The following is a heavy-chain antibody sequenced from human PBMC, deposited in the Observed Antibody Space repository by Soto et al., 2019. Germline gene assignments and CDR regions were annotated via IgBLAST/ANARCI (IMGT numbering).Heavy chain of an antibody. J-gene: IGHJ6*02. Sequence: SVKVSCKASGGTFSSYAISWVRQAPGQGLEWMGGIIPIFGTAKYAQKFQGRVTITADESTSTAYMELSSLRSEDTAVYYCARGGVVTARNYYGMDVWGQGTTVTVSS. CDR2: IIPIFGTA. CDR3: ARGGVVTARNYYGMDV. CDR1: GGTFSSYA. V-gene: IGHV1-69*13. D-gene: IGHD2-21*02.